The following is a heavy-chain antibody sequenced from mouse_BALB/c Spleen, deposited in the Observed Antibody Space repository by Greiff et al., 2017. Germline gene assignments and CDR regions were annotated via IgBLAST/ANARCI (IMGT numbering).Heavy chain of an antibody. J-gene: IGHJ1*01. CDR1: GYTFTEYI. V-gene: IGHV1-62-2*01. D-gene: IGHD2-1*01. CDR2: FYPGSGSI. CDR3: ARHEEGYGNYWYFDV. Sequence: VKLVESGAELVKPGASVKLSCKASGYTFTEYIIHWVKQRSGQGLEWIGWFYPGSGSIKYNEKFKDKATLTADKSSSTVYMELSRLTSEDSAVYFCARHEEGYGNYWYFDVWGAGTTVTVSS.